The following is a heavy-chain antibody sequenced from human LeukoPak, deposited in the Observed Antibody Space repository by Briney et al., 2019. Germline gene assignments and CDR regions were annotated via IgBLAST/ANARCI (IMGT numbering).Heavy chain of an antibody. J-gene: IGHJ4*02. CDR2: ISHDANNR. CDR1: AFTFRDYG. Sequence: GGSLRLSCAAPAFTFRDYGMHWVRQAPGKGLEWVAVISHDANNRYYADSVKGRFTISRDNSKNTLYLQMNSLRAEDTAVYYCAKDRHPSRTDGYYFDYWGQGTLVTVSS. V-gene: IGHV3-30*18. CDR3: AKDRHPSRTDGYYFDY. D-gene: IGHD5-24*01.